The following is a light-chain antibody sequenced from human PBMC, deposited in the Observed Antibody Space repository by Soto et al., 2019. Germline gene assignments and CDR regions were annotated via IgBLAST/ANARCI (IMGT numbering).Light chain of an antibody. CDR3: CLYIGATTYV. J-gene: IGLJ1*01. CDR2: DGH. CDR1: SGFVGSFSL. V-gene: IGLV2-23*01. Sequence: QSVLAQPAAVSVSPGQSITISCTGTSGFVGSFSLVSWYQQHPGKAPKVMISDGHRGPSGVPDRFSGSTSVNSASLTISWIQADDEDDYYCCLYIGATTYVFGTGPKVTVL.